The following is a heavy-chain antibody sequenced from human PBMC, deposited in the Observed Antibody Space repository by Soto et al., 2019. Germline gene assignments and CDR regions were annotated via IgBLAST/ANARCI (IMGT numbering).Heavy chain of an antibody. D-gene: IGHD4-17*01. CDR1: GYTFTSYA. V-gene: IGHV1-3*01. CDR2: INAGNGNT. J-gene: IGHJ6*02. CDR3: ARTVGYYYGMDV. Sequence: QVQLVQSGAEVKKPGASVKVSCKASGYTFTSYAMHWVRQAPGQSLEWMGWINAGNGNTKYSQKFQGRVTITRDTSASTAYMELSSLRSEDTAVYYCARTVGYYYGMDVWGQGTTVTVSS.